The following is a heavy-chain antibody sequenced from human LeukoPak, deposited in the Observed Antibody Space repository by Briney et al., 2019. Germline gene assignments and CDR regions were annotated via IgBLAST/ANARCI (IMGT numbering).Heavy chain of an antibody. CDR1: GFTFDDYA. D-gene: IGHD3-10*01. V-gene: IGHV3-9*01. CDR3: TRGISDSGPPVATDFDS. CDR2: ISWNSGSI. J-gene: IGHJ4*02. Sequence: PGGSLRLSCAASGFTFDDYAMHWVRQAPGKGLEWVSGISWNSGSIGYADSAKGRFTISRDNAYYSLYLQMDSLRAEDTAVYYCTRGISDSGPPVATDFDSWGRGTLVTVSS.